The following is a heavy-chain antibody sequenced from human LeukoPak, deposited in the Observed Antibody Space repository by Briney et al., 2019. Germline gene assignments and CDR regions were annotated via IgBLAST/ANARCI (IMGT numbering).Heavy chain of an antibody. Sequence: GGSLRLSCAASGFTFSSYEMNWVRQAPGKGLEWVSAISGSGGSTYYADSVKGRFTISRDNSKNTLYLQMNSLRAEDTAVYYCAKDQLAGRDYNWFDPWGQGTLVTVSS. J-gene: IGHJ5*02. V-gene: IGHV3-23*01. D-gene: IGHD6-13*01. CDR1: GFTFSSYE. CDR3: AKDQLAGRDYNWFDP. CDR2: ISGSGGST.